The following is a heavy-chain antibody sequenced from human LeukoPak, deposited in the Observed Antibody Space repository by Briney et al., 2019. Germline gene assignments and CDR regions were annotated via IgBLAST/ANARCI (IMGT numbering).Heavy chain of an antibody. CDR2: INTDGSNT. D-gene: IGHD6-19*01. J-gene: IGHJ4*02. V-gene: IGHV3-74*01. CDR3: ARGTGSGWYDY. CDR1: GFTLSNSW. Sequence: GSLRLSCAGSGFTLSNSWMHWVRQAPGKGLVWVSRINTDGSNTFYADSVKGRFTISRDNAKNTLYLQMNTLRAEDTAVYFCARGTGSGWYDYWGQGILVTVSS.